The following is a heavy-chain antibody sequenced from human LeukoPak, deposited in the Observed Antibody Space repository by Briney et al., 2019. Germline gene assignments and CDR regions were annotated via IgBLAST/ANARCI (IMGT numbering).Heavy chain of an antibody. Sequence: ASVKVSCKASGGTFSSYAISWVRQAPGQGLEWMEGIIPIFGTANYAQKFQGRVTITTDESTSTAYMELSSLRSEDTAVYYCARDKRDGYNLGGFDYWGQGTLVTVSS. V-gene: IGHV1-69*05. CDR2: IIPIFGTA. J-gene: IGHJ4*02. CDR1: GGTFSSYA. CDR3: ARDKRDGYNLGGFDY. D-gene: IGHD5-24*01.